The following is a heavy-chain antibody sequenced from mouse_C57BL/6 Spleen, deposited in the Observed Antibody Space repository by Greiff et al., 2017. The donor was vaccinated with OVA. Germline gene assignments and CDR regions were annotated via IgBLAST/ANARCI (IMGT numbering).Heavy chain of an antibody. CDR3: ARSAYYSNYDYFDY. V-gene: IGHV1-80*01. CDR1: GYAFSSYW. J-gene: IGHJ2*01. D-gene: IGHD2-5*01. Sequence: VQLVESGAELVKPGASVKISCKASGYAFSSYWMNWVKQRPGKGLEWIGQIYPGDGDTNSNGKFKGKATLTADKSSSTAYMQLSSLTSEDSAVYFCARSAYYSNYDYFDYWGQGTTLTVSS. CDR2: IYPGDGDT.